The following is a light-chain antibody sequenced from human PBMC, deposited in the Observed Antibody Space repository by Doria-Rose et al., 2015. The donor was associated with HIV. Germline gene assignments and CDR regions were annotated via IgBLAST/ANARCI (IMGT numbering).Light chain of an antibody. J-gene: IGKJ1*01. V-gene: IGKV3-20*01. CDR1: QSFSSTY. Sequence: QSPGTLSLSPGERATLSCRASQSFSSTYLAWYQQKPGQAPSLLIYDGSTRATRIPDMFSASGSGTDFTLTINRLEPEDFALYYCHQYGTSWTFGQGTKVEI. CDR3: HQYGTSWT. CDR2: DGS.